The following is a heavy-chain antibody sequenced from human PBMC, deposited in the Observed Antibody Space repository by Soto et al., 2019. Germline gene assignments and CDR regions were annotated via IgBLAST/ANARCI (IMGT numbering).Heavy chain of an antibody. Sequence: GGSLRLSCAASGFTVSSNYMSWVRQAPGKGLEWVSVIYSGGSTYYADSVKGRFTISRDDSKNALYLQMNSLRAEDTAVYYCARSISGWYPRTPPFQHWGQGTLVTVSS. CDR2: IYSGGST. CDR1: GFTVSSNY. J-gene: IGHJ1*01. D-gene: IGHD6-19*01. V-gene: IGHV3-66*01. CDR3: ARSISGWYPRTPPFQH.